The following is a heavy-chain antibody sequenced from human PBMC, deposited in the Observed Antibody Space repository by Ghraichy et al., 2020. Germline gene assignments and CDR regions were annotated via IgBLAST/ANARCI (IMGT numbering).Heavy chain of an antibody. J-gene: IGHJ4*02. CDR3: AKEENWVRTPGVDY. D-gene: IGHD3-16*01. CDR2: ISGSGSRT. V-gene: IGHV3-23*01. CDR1: GFTFSNYP. Sequence: LTCGASGFTFSNYPMIWVRQAPGKGLEWISAISGSGSRTHYADSVKGRFTISRDNSKNTVFLQLNVLGVDDTAMYYCAKEENWVRTPGVDYWGQGTLVTVSP.